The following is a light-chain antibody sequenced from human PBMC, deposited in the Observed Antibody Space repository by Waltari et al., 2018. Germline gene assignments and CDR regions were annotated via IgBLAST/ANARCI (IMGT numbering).Light chain of an antibody. V-gene: IGKV1D-12*01. Sequence: DIQMTQSPSSVSASVVDRVTITCRASQDISKWLAWYQQQPGKAPKLLIYAASSLRNGVPSRFSGSGSGTDFTLTISSLQPEDFATYYCQQANSFPPSFGGGTKVEIK. J-gene: IGKJ4*01. CDR3: QQANSFPPS. CDR1: QDISKW. CDR2: AAS.